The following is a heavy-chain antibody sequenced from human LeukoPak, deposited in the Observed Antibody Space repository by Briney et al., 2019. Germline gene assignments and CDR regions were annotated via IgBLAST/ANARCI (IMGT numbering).Heavy chain of an antibody. D-gene: IGHD3-10*01. V-gene: IGHV1-2*02. J-gene: IGHJ4*02. CDR1: GYTFTGHY. Sequence: GASVKVSCKASGYTFTGHYLHWVRQVPGQGLEWMGWINPRNAATNYAQKFQGRVTMTRDTSISTAYMELSSLRSEDTAVYYCARESVGTNYYGSGSVDYWGQGTLVTVSS. CDR2: INPRNAAT. CDR3: ARESVGTNYYGSGSVDY.